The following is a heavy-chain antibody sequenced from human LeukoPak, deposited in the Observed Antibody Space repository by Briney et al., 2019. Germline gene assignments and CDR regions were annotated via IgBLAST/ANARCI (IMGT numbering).Heavy chain of an antibody. D-gene: IGHD3-3*01. V-gene: IGHV1-8*02. J-gene: IGHJ6*02. CDR1: GYTFTGHH. CDR2: MNPNSGNT. CDR3: ARGLSATEYLRFLEWSPFRGYYYYGMDV. Sequence: GASVKVSCKASGYTFTGHHIHWVRQATGQGLEWMGWMNPNSGNTGYAQKFQGRVTMTRNTSISTAYMELSSLRSEDTAVYYCARGLSATEYLRFLEWSPFRGYYYYGMDVWGQGTTVTVSS.